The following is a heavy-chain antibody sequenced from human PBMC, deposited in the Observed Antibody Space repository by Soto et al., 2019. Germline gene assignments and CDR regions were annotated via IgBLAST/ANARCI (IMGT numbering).Heavy chain of an antibody. V-gene: IGHV1-69*02. D-gene: IGHD4-17*01. CDR3: ASEADGDYGWFDP. CDR2: MIPILGIA. Sequence: QVQLVQSGAEVKDPGSPVKVSCKATGGTFSSYTISWVRQAPGQGLEWMGRMIPILGIANYAQKFQGRVTITADKSTSTAYMELRSLRSEDTAVYYCASEADGDYGWFDPWGQGTLVTVSS. CDR1: GGTFSSYT. J-gene: IGHJ5*02.